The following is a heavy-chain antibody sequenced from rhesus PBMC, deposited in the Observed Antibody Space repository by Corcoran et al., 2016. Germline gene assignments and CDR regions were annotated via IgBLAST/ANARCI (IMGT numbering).Heavy chain of an antibody. CDR2: MYGSDSST. CDR3: ARLYSGSYYLAEYFEF. D-gene: IGHD3-16*01. Sequence: QLQLQESGPGLVKPSETLSVTCAVSGGSISSSYWSWIRQAPGKGLEWFGYMYGSDSSTNYNPSHKSRFTLSVDPSNNQLSMKLSSVTTADTAVYYCARLYSGSYYLAEYFEFWGQGALVTVSS. CDR1: GGSISSSY. J-gene: IGHJ1*01. V-gene: IGHV4-169*01.